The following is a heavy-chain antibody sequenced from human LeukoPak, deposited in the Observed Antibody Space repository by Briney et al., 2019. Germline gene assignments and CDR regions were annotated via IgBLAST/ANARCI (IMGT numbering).Heavy chain of an antibody. J-gene: IGHJ4*02. CDR3: ARDKNPTYFYDSSGYLNYFDY. D-gene: IGHD3-22*01. Sequence: ASVTVSCKASGYTFTGYYMHWVRQAPGQGREWMGIINPSGGSTSYAQKFQGRVTMTRDTSTSTVFMELSSLRSEDTAVYYCARDKNPTYFYDSSGYLNYFDYWGQGTLVTVSS. CDR1: GYTFTGYY. CDR2: INPSGGST. V-gene: IGHV1-46*01.